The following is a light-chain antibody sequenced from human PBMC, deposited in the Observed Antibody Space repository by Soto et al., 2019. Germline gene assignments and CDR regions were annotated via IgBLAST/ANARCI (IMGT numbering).Light chain of an antibody. V-gene: IGKV1-8*01. CDR3: QQYHSYPRT. CDR2: GAS. Sequence: AIRMTQSPSSFSASTGDRVTITCRASQEVSSYLAWYQQKPGKAPKVLIYGASTLQSGVPPRFSGSGSGTDFNFTISRLQPEDFATYYCQQYHSYPRTFGQGTKVEIK. CDR1: QEVSSY. J-gene: IGKJ1*01.